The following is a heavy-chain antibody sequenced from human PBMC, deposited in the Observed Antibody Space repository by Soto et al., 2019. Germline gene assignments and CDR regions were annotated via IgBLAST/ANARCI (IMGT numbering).Heavy chain of an antibody. CDR3: TTDTGAEGGNAFDI. D-gene: IGHD1-26*01. CDR1: GFTFSNAW. Sequence: PGGSLRLSCAASGFTFSNAWMSWVRQAPGKGLERVGRIKSKTDGGTTDYTAPVKGRFTISRDDSKNTLYLQMNSLKTEDTSVYYCTTDTGAEGGNAFDIWGQGTMVTVSS. J-gene: IGHJ3*02. CDR2: IKSKTDGGTT. V-gene: IGHV3-15*01.